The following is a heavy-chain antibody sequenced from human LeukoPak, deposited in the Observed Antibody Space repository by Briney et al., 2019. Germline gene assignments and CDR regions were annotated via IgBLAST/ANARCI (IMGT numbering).Heavy chain of an antibody. Sequence: PGGSLRLSCAASGFTFSSYEMNWVRQAPGKGLEWVSSINGNSAYINYADSVKGRFTISRDNAKNSLFLQMNSLRAEDTAVYYCARAFTVTYYNWFDPWGQGTLVTVSS. V-gene: IGHV3-21*01. J-gene: IGHJ5*02. CDR2: INGNSAYI. CDR3: ARAFTVTYYNWFDP. CDR1: GFTFSSYE. D-gene: IGHD3-10*01.